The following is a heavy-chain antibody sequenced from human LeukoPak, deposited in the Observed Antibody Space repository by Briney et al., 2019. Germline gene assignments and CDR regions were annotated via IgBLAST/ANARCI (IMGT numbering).Heavy chain of an antibody. Sequence: PGGSLRLSCAASGFTFSSYSMNWVRQAPGKGLEWVSSISSSSSYIYCADSVKGRFTISRDNAKNSLYLQMNSLRAEDTAVYYCARDDPPKYLVPDYWGQGTLVTVSS. D-gene: IGHD2-2*01. V-gene: IGHV3-21*01. CDR3: ARDDPPKYLVPDY. CDR2: ISSSSSYI. J-gene: IGHJ4*02. CDR1: GFTFSSYS.